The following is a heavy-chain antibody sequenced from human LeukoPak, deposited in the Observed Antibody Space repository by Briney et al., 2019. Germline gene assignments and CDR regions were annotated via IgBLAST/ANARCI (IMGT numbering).Heavy chain of an antibody. CDR2: ISSSGSTI. CDR1: GFTFSSYG. Sequence: GGSLRLSCAASGFTFSSYGMHWVRQAPGKGLEWVSYISSSGSTIYYADSVKGRFTISRDNAKNSLYLQMNSLRAEDTAVYYCARSSDYGDDVGYWGQGTLVTVSS. CDR3: ARSSDYGDDVGY. V-gene: IGHV3-48*04. J-gene: IGHJ4*02. D-gene: IGHD4-17*01.